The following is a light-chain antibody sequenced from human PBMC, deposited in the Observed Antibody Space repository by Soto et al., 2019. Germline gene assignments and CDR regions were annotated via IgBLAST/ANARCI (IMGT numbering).Light chain of an antibody. V-gene: IGLV1-40*01. J-gene: IGLJ2*01. Sequence: QAVVTQPPSVSGAPGLRVTISCTGSSSNIGAGYDVHWYQQFPGTAPKLLIYGNSVRPSGVPDRFSGSKSGTSASLAITGLQAEDEADYYCQSYDSSRSVIFGGGTKLTVL. CDR1: SSNIGAGYD. CDR3: QSYDSSRSVI. CDR2: GNS.